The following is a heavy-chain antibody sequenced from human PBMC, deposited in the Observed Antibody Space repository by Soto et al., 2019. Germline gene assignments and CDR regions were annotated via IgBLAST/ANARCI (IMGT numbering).Heavy chain of an antibody. Sequence: GGSLRLSCAASGFTFSSYAMNWVRQAPGKGLEWVSAISGSGGTAYYADSVKGRFTISRDNSKNTLYLQMNSLRAEDTAVYYCAKDQAGDVRGDYGFDYWGQGTLVTVSS. J-gene: IGHJ4*02. D-gene: IGHD4-17*01. CDR1: GFTFSSYA. CDR2: ISGSGGTA. CDR3: AKDQAGDVRGDYGFDY. V-gene: IGHV3-23*01.